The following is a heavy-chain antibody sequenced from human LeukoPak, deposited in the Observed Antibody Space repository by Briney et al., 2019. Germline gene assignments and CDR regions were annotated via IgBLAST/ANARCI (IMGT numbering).Heavy chain of an antibody. V-gene: IGHV3-20*04. J-gene: IGHJ6*03. Sequence: GGSLRLSCAASGFSLGDYGMSWVRQVPGKGLEWVSGLNWNGHRTGYADSVKGRFTISRDNAKNSLYLQMNSLRGEDTALYCCARGGYCSNGVCSNYYIDVWGKGTTVTVSS. CDR3: ARGGYCSNGVCSNYYIDV. CDR1: GFSLGDYG. D-gene: IGHD2-8*01. CDR2: LNWNGHRT.